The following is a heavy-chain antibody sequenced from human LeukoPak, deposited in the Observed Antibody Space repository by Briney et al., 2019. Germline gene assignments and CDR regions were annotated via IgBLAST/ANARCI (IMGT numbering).Heavy chain of an antibody. CDR3: ASFNWNYGYYGMDV. CDR2: ISGSSSYI. V-gene: IGHV3-21*01. J-gene: IGHJ6*02. Sequence: GGSLRLSCAASGFTFSSYSMNWVRQAPGKGLEWVSSISGSSSYIYYADSVKGRFTISRDNAKNSLYLQMNSLRAEDTAVYYCASFNWNYGYYGMDVWGQGTTVTVSS. CDR1: GFTFSSYS. D-gene: IGHD1-7*01.